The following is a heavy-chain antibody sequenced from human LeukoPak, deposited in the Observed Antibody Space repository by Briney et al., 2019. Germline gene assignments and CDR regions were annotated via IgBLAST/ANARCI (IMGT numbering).Heavy chain of an antibody. CDR3: ARGRLPYGGKKAFDI. Sequence: KTSETLSLTCAVYGGSFSGYYWSWIRQPPGKGLEWIGEINHSGSPNYNPSLKSRVTISVDTSKNQFSLKLSSVTAADTAVYYCARGRLPYGGKKAFDIWGQGTMVTVSS. V-gene: IGHV4-34*01. J-gene: IGHJ3*02. CDR2: INHSGSP. D-gene: IGHD4-23*01. CDR1: GGSFSGYY.